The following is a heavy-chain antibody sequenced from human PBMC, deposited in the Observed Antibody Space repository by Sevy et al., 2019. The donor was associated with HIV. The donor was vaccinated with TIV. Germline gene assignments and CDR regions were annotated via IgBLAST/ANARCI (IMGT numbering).Heavy chain of an antibody. CDR2: IWYDGSNK. CDR1: GFTFSSYR. CDR3: ARDYGSSWYFDY. Sequence: GGSLRLSCAASGFTFSSYRMHWVRQAPGKGLEWVAVIWYDGSNKYYADSVKGRFTISRDNSKNTLYLQMNSLRAEDTAVYYCARDYGSSWYFDYWGQGTLVTVSS. D-gene: IGHD6-13*01. V-gene: IGHV3-33*01. J-gene: IGHJ4*02.